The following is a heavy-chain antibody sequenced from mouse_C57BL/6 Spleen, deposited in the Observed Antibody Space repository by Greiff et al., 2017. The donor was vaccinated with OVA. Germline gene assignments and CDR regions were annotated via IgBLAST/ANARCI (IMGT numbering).Heavy chain of an antibody. CDR3: ARETYYYGSSPYYAMDY. Sequence: VQLQQPGTELVKPGASVKLSCKASGYTFTSYWMHWVKQRPGQGLEWIGNINPSNGGTNYNEKFKSKATLTVDKSSSTAYMQLSSLTSEDSAVYYCARETYYYGSSPYYAMDYWGQGTSVTVSS. D-gene: IGHD1-1*01. CDR1: GYTFTSYW. J-gene: IGHJ4*01. CDR2: INPSNGGT. V-gene: IGHV1-53*01.